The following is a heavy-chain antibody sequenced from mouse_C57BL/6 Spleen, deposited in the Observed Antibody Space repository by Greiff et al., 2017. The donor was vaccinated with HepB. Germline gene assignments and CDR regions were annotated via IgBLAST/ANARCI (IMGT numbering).Heavy chain of an antibody. Sequence: QVQLQQSGAELVKPGASVKMSCKASGYTFTSYWITWVKQRPGQGLEWIGDIYPGSGSTNYNEKFKSKATLTVDTSSSTAYMQLSSLTSEDSAVYYCARSDYGSSPYAMDYWGQGTSVTVSS. CDR3: ARSDYGSSPYAMDY. J-gene: IGHJ4*01. CDR2: IYPGSGST. CDR1: GYTFTSYW. D-gene: IGHD1-1*01. V-gene: IGHV1-55*01.